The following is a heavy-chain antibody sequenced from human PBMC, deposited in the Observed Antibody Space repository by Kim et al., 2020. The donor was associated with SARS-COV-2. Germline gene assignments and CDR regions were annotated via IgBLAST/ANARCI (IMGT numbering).Heavy chain of an antibody. J-gene: IGHJ4*02. Sequence: RYTPSLKNKLTISRDTSKNQVVLTGTNVDPVDTATYYCAHASRFLEWAFDYWGQGTLITVSS. V-gene: IGHV2-5*01. CDR3: AHASRFLEWAFDY. D-gene: IGHD3-3*01.